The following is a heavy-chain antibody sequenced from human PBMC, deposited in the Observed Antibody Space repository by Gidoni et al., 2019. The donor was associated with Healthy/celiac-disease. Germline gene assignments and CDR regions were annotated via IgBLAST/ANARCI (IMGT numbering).Heavy chain of an antibody. V-gene: IGHV3-7*04. CDR2: IKQDGSEK. Sequence: EVQLVESGGGLVQPGGSLRLSCAASGFTFSSYWMSWVRQAPGKGLGWVANIKQDGSEKYYVDSVKGRFTISRDNAKNSLYLQMNSLRAEDTAVYYCARALGRGAFDIWGQGTMVTVSS. CDR3: ARALGRGAFDI. J-gene: IGHJ3*02. D-gene: IGHD3-10*01. CDR1: GFTFSSYW.